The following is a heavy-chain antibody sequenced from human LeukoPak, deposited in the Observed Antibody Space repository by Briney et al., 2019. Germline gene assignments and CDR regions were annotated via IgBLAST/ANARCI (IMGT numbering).Heavy chain of an antibody. V-gene: IGHV4-31*03. CDR3: ARHVSTYGSGSFAY. Sequence: PSETLSLTCTVSGGSISSGGYYWSWIRQHPGKGLEWIGYIYYSGSTYYNPSLKSRVTISVDTSKNQFSLKLSSVTAADTAVYYCARHVSTYGSGSFAYWGQGTLVTVSS. CDR1: GGSISSGGYY. J-gene: IGHJ4*02. CDR2: IYYSGST. D-gene: IGHD3-10*01.